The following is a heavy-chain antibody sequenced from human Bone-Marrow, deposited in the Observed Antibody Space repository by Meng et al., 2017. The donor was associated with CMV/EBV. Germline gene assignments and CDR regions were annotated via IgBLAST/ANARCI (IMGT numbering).Heavy chain of an antibody. CDR1: GYTFTGYY. D-gene: IGHD3-3*01. V-gene: IGHV1-2*02. CDR3: ARGEVLRFLEWLLHLNYYYYGMDV. CDR2: INPNSGGT. J-gene: IGHJ6*02. Sequence: ASVKVSCKASGYTFTGYYMHWVRQAPGQGLEWMGWINPNSGGTNYAQKFQGRVTMTRDTSISTAYMELSSLRSEDTAVYYCARGEVLRFLEWLLHLNYYYYGMDVWGQGTTVTVSS.